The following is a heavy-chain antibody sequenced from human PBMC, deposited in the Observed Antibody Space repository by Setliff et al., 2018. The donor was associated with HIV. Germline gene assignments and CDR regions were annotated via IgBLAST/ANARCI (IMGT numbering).Heavy chain of an antibody. CDR3: ARGYYDFWSGYYTGSLDY. V-gene: IGHV4-31*03. CDR1: GGSISSGGYY. CDR2: IYYSGST. D-gene: IGHD3-3*01. J-gene: IGHJ4*02. Sequence: LSLTCTVSGGSISSGGYYWSWIRQHPGKGLEWIGYIYYSGSTYYNPSLKSRVTISVDTSKNQFSLKLSSVTAADTAVYYCARGYYDFWSGYYTGSLDYWGQGTLVTVSS.